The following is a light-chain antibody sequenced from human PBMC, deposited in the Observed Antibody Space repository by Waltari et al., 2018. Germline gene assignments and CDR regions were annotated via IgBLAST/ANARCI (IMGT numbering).Light chain of an antibody. CDR3: MQGIHLPLT. V-gene: IGKV2-29*02. CDR2: EVS. Sequence: DIVMTQTPLSLSVTPGQPASISCKSSESLLFSNGKTYMYWFLQRPGQSPQLLIYEVSSRLSGVPDRFSGSGSGTDFTLKISRVEAEDVGIYYCMQGIHLPLTFGGGTKV. J-gene: IGKJ4*01. CDR1: ESLLFSNGKTY.